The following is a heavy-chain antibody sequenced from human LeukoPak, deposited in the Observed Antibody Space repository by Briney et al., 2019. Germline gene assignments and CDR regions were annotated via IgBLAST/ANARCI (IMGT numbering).Heavy chain of an antibody. CDR3: ARGPPVVIRFLEWSSPLDY. J-gene: IGHJ4*02. Sequence: GASVEVSCKASGYTFTGYYMHWVRQAPGQGLEWMGWINPKSDGTTYAQKFQGRVTVTKDTSISTAYMELSRLRSDDTAVYYCARGPPVVIRFLEWSSPLDYWGQGTLVTVSS. D-gene: IGHD3-3*01. CDR2: INPKSDGT. V-gene: IGHV1-2*02. CDR1: GYTFTGYY.